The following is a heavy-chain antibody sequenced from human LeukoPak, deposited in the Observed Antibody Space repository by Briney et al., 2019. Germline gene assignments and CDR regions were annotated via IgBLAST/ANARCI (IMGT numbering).Heavy chain of an antibody. CDR2: LSHAGNT. V-gene: IGHV4-39*01. J-gene: IGHJ6*02. CDR1: GDSVRNDFYY. D-gene: IGHD2-15*01. Sequence: PSETLSLTCSVSGDSVRNDFYYWGWIRQPPGKGLEWVACLSHAGNTWYNPSLESRLSISVDTSKNQFSLKFSSVTAADTALYYCARRASGSGGTQAGMDVWGQGTTVTVSS. CDR3: ARRASGSGGTQAGMDV.